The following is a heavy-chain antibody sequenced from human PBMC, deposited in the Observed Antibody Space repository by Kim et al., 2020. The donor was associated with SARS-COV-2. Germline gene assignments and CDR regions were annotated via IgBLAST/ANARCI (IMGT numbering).Heavy chain of an antibody. CDR3: ARDRGLGDGYKNYYWFDP. J-gene: IGHJ5*02. D-gene: IGHD4-4*01. CDR1: GGSISSGGYY. V-gene: IGHV4-31*03. Sequence: SETLSLTCTVSGGSISSGGYYWSWIRQHPGKGLEWIGYIYYSGSTYYNPSLKSRVTISVDTSKNQFSLKLSSVTAADTAVYYCARDRGLGDGYKNYYWFDPWGQGTLVTVSS. CDR2: IYYSGST.